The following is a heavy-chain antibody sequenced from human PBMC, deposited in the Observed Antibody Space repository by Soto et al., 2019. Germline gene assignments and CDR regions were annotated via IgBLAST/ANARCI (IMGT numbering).Heavy chain of an antibody. D-gene: IGHD5-18*01. J-gene: IGHJ4*02. V-gene: IGHV4-31*03. CDR3: ARDGGYSYGYGEFDY. CDR2: IYYSGST. Sequence: SETLSLTCTVSGGSISSGGYYWSWIRQHPGKGLEWIGYIYYSGSTYYNPSLKSRVTISVDTSKNQFSLKLSSVTAADTAVYYCARDGGYSYGYGEFDYWGQGTLVTVSS. CDR1: GGSISSGGYY.